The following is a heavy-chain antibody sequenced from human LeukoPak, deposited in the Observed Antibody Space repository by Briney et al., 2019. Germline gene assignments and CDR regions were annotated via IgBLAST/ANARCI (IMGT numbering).Heavy chain of an antibody. J-gene: IGHJ3*02. D-gene: IGHD3-22*01. CDR3: ARDQYYYDSSDALDI. CDR2: IYTSGST. CDR1: GGSISSYY. Sequence: PSETLSLTCTVSGGSISSYYWSWIRQPAGKGLEWIGRIYTSGSTNYNPSLKSRVTMSVDTSKNQFSLKLSSVTAADTAVYYCARDQYYYDSSDALDIWGQGTMVTVSS. V-gene: IGHV4-4*07.